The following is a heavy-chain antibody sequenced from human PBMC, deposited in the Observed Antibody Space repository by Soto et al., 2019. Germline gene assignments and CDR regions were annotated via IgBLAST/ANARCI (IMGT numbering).Heavy chain of an antibody. D-gene: IGHD2-21*02. Sequence: QITLKESGPTLVKPTQTLTLTCTFSAFSLSTGGVGVGWIRQPPGKALEWLALIYWDDDKRYSPSLRSRLTIPKATSKNXVXLXMXXMDPVDTATYYCIQSRCGGDCLQSYASYYYYGMDVWGQGTTVTVSS. CDR1: AFSLSTGGVG. CDR2: IYWDDDK. V-gene: IGHV2-5*02. J-gene: IGHJ6*02. CDR3: IQSRCGGDCLQSYASYYYYGMDV.